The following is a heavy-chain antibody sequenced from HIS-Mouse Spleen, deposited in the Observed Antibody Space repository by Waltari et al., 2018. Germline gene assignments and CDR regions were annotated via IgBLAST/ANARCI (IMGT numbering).Heavy chain of an antibody. Sequence: EVQRLESGGGLVQPGGSLTRPLSASGFPFRSSATSRTRQSPGKGRDWVSAVSGSGGSTYYADSVKGRFTISRDNSKNTLYLQMNSLRAEDTAVYYCAKDRFRLWGELLGYWGQGTLVTVSS. J-gene: IGHJ4*02. D-gene: IGHD1-26*01. CDR2: VSGSGGST. V-gene: IGHV3-23*01. CDR3: AKDRFRLWGELLGY. CDR1: GFPFRSSA.